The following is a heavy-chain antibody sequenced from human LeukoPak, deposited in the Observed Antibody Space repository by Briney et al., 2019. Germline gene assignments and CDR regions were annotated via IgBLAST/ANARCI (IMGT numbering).Heavy chain of an antibody. CDR1: AYTFTGSY. Sequence: AASVKVSCKASAYTFTGSYIRWVRQAPGQGLEWMGWMNPKSGGTHYAQKFQGRVTMTWDTSINTAYMELSRLRPDDTAVYYSVRTPAGTKVRGSLYFYGMDVWGQGTTVTVSS. CDR2: MNPKSGGT. CDR3: VRTPAGTKVRGSLYFYGMDV. V-gene: IGHV1-2*02. J-gene: IGHJ6*02. D-gene: IGHD3-10*01.